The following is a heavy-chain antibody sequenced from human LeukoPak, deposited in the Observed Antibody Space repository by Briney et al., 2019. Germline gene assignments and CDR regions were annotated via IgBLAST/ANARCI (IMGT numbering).Heavy chain of an antibody. Sequence: PSETLSLTCTVSAGSISSSSYSWGWIRQPPGKGLEWIGSIYYSGSTYYNPSLKSRVTISVDTSKNQFSLKLSSVTAADTAVYYCARVDNWFDPWGQGTLVTVSS. CDR2: IYYSGST. J-gene: IGHJ5*02. V-gene: IGHV4-39*07. CDR3: ARVDNWFDP. CDR1: AGSISSSSYS.